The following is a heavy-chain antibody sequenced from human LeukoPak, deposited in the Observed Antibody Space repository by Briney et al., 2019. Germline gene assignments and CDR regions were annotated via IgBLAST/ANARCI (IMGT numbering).Heavy chain of an antibody. J-gene: IGHJ4*02. Sequence: SETLSLTCTVSGYSISSGHYWGWIRQPPGKGLEWIGSIYHSGHTYYNSSLKSRVTISVDTSKNQFSLKLSSVTAADTAVYYCARVLDYYGSGTYSFDYWGQGTLVTVSS. CDR1: GYSISSGHY. CDR2: IYHSGHT. V-gene: IGHV4-38-2*02. CDR3: ARVLDYYGSGTYSFDY. D-gene: IGHD3-10*01.